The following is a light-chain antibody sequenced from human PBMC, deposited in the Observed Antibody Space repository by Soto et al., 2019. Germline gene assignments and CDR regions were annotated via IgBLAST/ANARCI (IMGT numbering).Light chain of an antibody. CDR1: SSDIGHYDY. CDR3: CSITTSQTYA. CDR2: HVT. J-gene: IGLJ1*01. V-gene: IGLV2-14*03. Sequence: QSALTQPGSVSGSPGQSITISCTGTSSDIGHYDYVSWYQQHPGKAPKLMIYHVTYRPSGVSNRYYGSKSGNSASLTISGLKADDEDDYSCCSITTSQTYAFGSGTKVTGL.